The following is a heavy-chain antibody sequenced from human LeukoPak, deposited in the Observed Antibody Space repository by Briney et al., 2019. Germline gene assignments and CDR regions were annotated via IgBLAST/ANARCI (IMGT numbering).Heavy chain of an antibody. CDR2: IYYSGST. CDR3: AISVAGASDY. V-gene: IGHV4-34*01. Sequence: SETLSLTCAVYGGSFRGYYWTWIRQSPGKGLEWIGSIYYSGSTYYNPSLKSRVTISVDTSKNQFSLKLSSVTAADTAVYYCAISVAGASDYWGQGTLVTVSS. J-gene: IGHJ4*02. D-gene: IGHD6-19*01. CDR1: GGSFRGYY.